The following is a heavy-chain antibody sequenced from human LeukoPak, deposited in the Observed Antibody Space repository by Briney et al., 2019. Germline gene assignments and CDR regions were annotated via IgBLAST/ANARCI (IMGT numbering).Heavy chain of an antibody. V-gene: IGHV4-39*01. CDR2: LYYSGST. D-gene: IGHD3-22*01. CDR3: AKAGVRYSDSSALYAFDF. J-gene: IGHJ3*01. Sequence: NPSETLPLTCTVSGGSISSASYFWGWIRQPPGKGLEWIGTLYYSGSTYYSASLKSRVTMSGDTSRNQFSLRLSSVNAADTAVYYCAKAGVRYSDSSALYAFDFWGPGTMVTVSS. CDR1: GGSISSASYF.